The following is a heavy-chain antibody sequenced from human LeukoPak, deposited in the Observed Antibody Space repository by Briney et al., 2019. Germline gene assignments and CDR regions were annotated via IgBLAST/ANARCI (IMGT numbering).Heavy chain of an antibody. D-gene: IGHD6-13*01. V-gene: IGHV4-59*01. CDR1: GGSLSSYY. Sequence: SETLFLTCTVSGGSLSSYYWTWIRQPPGKGLEWIGYVFYSGSTNYNPSLKSRVTISRDTSRNQFSLKLSSVTAADTAVYYCVRDRAATGNWFDPWGQGILITVSS. J-gene: IGHJ5*02. CDR2: VFYSGST. CDR3: VRDRAATGNWFDP.